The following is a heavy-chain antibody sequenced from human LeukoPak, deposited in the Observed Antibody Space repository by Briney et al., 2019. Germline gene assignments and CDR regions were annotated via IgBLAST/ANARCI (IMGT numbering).Heavy chain of an antibody. J-gene: IGHJ4*02. D-gene: IGHD3-22*01. CDR2: INHSGST. CDR3: ARGLPFYYYDSSGYIDFDY. V-gene: IGHV4-34*01. Sequence: SETLSLTCAVYGGSFSGYYWSWIRQPPGKGLEWIGEINHSGSTNYNPSLKSRVTISVDTSKNQFSLKLSSVTAADTAVYYCARGLPFYYYDSSGYIDFDYWGQGTLVTVSS. CDR1: GGSFSGYY.